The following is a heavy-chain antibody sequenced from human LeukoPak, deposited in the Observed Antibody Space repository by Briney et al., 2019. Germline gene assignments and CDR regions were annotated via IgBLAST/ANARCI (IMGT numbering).Heavy chain of an antibody. J-gene: IGHJ4*02. CDR1: GGSISSYY. CDR2: IYTSGST. V-gene: IGHV4-4*07. Sequence: PSETLSLTCTVSGGSISSYYWSWIRQPAGKGLEWIGRIYTSGSTNYNPSLKSRVTMSVDTSKNQFSLKLSSVTAADTAVYYCARDRYCSSTSCYFDYWGQGTLVTVSS. CDR3: ARDRYCSSTSCYFDY. D-gene: IGHD2-2*01.